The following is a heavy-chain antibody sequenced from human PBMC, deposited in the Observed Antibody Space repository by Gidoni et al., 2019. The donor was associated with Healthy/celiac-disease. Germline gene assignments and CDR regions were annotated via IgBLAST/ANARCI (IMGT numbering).Heavy chain of an antibody. CDR1: GSPLCSYG. Sequence: DQLVGSGGGVGQPGRSLGLSCGAPGSPLCSYGMHGGRPAPGKGLGWVTVIWDDGSNKYYAGSVKVRFTISRDNSKNTLYLQMNSLRAEDTAVYYCARDLGIAVAGPPDYWGQGTLVTVSS. J-gene: IGHJ4*02. V-gene: IGHV3-33*01. CDR2: IWDDGSNK. D-gene: IGHD6-19*01. CDR3: ARDLGIAVAGPPDY.